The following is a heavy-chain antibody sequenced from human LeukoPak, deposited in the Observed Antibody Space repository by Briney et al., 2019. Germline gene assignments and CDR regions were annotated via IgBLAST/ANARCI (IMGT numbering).Heavy chain of an antibody. CDR2: IYSGGST. CDR3: ARKHYYDSSGSDTFDY. V-gene: IGHV3-66*01. J-gene: IGHJ4*02. CDR1: GFTVSNNY. Sequence: GGSLRLSCAASGFTVSNNYMSWVRQAPGKGLEWISVIYSGGSTYYADSVKGRFTISRDNTKNTLYLQMNSLRAEDTAVYYCARKHYYDSSGSDTFDYWGQGTLVTVSS. D-gene: IGHD3-22*01.